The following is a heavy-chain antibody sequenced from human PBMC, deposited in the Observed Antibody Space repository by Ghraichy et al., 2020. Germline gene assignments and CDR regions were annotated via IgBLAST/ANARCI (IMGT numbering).Heavy chain of an antibody. CDR2: ISGSATTI. D-gene: IGHD4-17*01. Sequence: ESLNISCAASGFTFSHYNMNWVRQAPGKGLEWVSYISGSATTIYYADSVQGRFTVSRDNAKDSLYLQMSSLRDEDTAVYYCTRGRWWTTMTTNYFDYWGQGTLVTVSS. J-gene: IGHJ4*02. V-gene: IGHV3-48*02. CDR1: GFTFSHYN. CDR3: TRGRWWTTMTTNYFDY.